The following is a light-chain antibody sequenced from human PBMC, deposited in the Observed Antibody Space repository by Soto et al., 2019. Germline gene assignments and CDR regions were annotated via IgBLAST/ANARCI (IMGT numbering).Light chain of an antibody. J-gene: IGLJ1*01. CDR2: DVT. V-gene: IGLV2-14*01. CDR1: SSDVGGYDY. Sequence: QSLLTQPASVSGSPGQSITISCTGTSSDVGGYDYVSWYQQHPGKAPKLMIYDVTNRPSGVSNRFSGSKSGNTASLTISGLQAEDEASYYCSSYTSSTSYVFGTGTKVTV. CDR3: SSYTSSTSYV.